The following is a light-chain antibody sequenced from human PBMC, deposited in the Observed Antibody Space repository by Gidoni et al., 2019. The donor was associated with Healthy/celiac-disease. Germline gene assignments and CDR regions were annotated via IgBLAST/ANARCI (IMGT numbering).Light chain of an antibody. CDR1: QSISSW. Sequence: DIQMTQSPSTLSASVGDRVTITCRASQSISSWLAWYQQKPGKAPKLLIYKASSLESGVPSRFSGSGSGTEFTLTISSLQPDDFATYYCQQYNSYSRTFXXXTKVDIK. CDR3: QQYNSYSRT. J-gene: IGKJ1*01. CDR2: KAS. V-gene: IGKV1-5*03.